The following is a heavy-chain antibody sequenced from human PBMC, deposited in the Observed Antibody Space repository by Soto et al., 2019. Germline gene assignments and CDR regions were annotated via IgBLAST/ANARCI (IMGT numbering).Heavy chain of an antibody. CDR1: GFTFSSYG. Sequence: QVQLVESGGGVVQPGRSLRLSCAASGFTFSSYGMHWVRQAPGKGLEWVAVIWYDGSNKYYADSVKGRFTISRDNSKNSLYLQMNSLSAEDTAVYYCARVSVDILTGYLDYWGQGTLVTVSS. CDR3: ARVSVDILTGYLDY. D-gene: IGHD3-9*01. V-gene: IGHV3-33*01. CDR2: IWYDGSNK. J-gene: IGHJ4*02.